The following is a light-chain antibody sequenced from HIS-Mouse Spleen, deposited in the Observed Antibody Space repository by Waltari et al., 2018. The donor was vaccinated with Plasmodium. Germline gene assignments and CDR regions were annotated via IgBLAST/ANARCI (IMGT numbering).Light chain of an antibody. J-gene: IGLJ2*01. V-gene: IGLV3-1*01. Sequence: SYELTQPPSVSVSPGQTASITCSGDKLGDKYACCYQQKPGQSPVLVIYQDTKRPSGITDRFSGSNTGNTATLTNSGTQAMDEADYYWQAWDSSTVVFGGGTKLTVL. CDR1: KLGDKY. CDR2: QDT. CDR3: QAWDSSTVV.